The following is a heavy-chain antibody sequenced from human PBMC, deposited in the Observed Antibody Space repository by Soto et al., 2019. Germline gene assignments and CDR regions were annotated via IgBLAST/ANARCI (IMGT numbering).Heavy chain of an antibody. J-gene: IGHJ4*03. V-gene: IGHV4-39*01. Sequence: SETLSLTCTVSGGSISTSNYYWGWVRQPPGKGLDWIGNIYYSGTTYYNPSLKSRVTISVDTSKNQFSLKLNSVTAADTAVYYGVTFVVPASRHTGFDFWGPGTMVTVSS. CDR3: VTFVVPASRHTGFDF. D-gene: IGHD2-21*02. CDR1: GGSISTSNYY. CDR2: IYYSGTT.